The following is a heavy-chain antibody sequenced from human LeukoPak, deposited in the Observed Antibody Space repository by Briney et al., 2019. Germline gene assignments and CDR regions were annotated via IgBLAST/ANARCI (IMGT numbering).Heavy chain of an antibody. CDR1: GESLNGHY. Sequence: PSETLSLTCAVYGESLNGHYWSWIRQSPGKGLEWIGEGNESGGTKFNPSLKSRVTISADTSKNQFSLKLTSVTAADTAVYHCAKNGQSGFSFDPWGQGTLVTVSS. CDR3: AKNGQSGFSFDP. V-gene: IGHV4-34*01. D-gene: IGHD1-26*01. J-gene: IGHJ5*02. CDR2: GNESGGT.